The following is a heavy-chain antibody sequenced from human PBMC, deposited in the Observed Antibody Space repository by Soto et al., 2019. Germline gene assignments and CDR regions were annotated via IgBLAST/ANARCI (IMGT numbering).Heavy chain of an antibody. V-gene: IGHV1-69*13. CDR2: IIPIFGTA. CDR1: GGTFSSYA. Sequence: SVKVSCKASGGTFSSYAISWVRQAPGQGLEWMGGIIPIFGTANYAQKFQGRVTITADESTSTAYMELSSLRSEDTAVYYCARDLMYCGGDCYLSYYGMDVWGQGTTVTVSS. J-gene: IGHJ6*02. D-gene: IGHD2-21*02. CDR3: ARDLMYCGGDCYLSYYGMDV.